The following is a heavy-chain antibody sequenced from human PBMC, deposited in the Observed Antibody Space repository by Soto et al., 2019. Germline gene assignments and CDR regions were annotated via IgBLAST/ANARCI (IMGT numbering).Heavy chain of an antibody. V-gene: IGHV4-34*01. J-gene: IGHJ4*02. CDR2: INHSGST. D-gene: IGHD3-3*01. CDR3: ARKMRFFGSFDY. CDR1: GGSFSGYY. Sequence: SETLSLTCAVYGGSFSGYYWSWIRQPPGKGLEWIGEINHSGSTNYNPSLKSRVTISVDTSKNQFSLKLSSVTAADTAVYYCARKMRFFGSFDYWGQGTLVTVSS.